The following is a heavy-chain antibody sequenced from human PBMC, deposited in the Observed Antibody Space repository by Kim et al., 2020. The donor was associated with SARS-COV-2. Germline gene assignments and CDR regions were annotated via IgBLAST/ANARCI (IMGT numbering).Heavy chain of an antibody. CDR3: ARASVRITMIVVVINAFDI. J-gene: IGHJ3*02. Sequence: SETLSLTCTVSGGSISSGGYYWSWIRQHPGKGLEWIGYIYYSGSTYYNPSLKSRVTISVDTSKNQFSLKLSSVTAADTAVYYCARASVRITMIVVVINAFDIWGQGTMVTVSS. CDR2: IYYSGST. V-gene: IGHV4-31*03. CDR1: GGSISSGGYY. D-gene: IGHD3-22*01.